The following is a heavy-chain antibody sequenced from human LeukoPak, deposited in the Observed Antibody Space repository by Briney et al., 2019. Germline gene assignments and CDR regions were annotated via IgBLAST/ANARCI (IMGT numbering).Heavy chain of an antibody. Sequence: PSETLSLTCAVYVDSFSGYYWTWIRQPPGKGLEWIGEINHSGNTNYNPSLESRVTISVDMSKNQFSLRLSSVTAADTAVYYCARARGAVAIDYWGQGTLVTVSS. D-gene: IGHD6-19*01. CDR1: VDSFSGYY. CDR2: INHSGNT. CDR3: ARARGAVAIDY. V-gene: IGHV4-34*01. J-gene: IGHJ4*02.